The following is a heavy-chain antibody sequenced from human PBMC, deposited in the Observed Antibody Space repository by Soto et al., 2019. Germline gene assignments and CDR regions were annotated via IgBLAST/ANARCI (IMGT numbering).Heavy chain of an antibody. CDR1: GDSMNPYY. CDR3: ARAWAVPGSHLGD. J-gene: IGHJ4*02. Sequence: QVQLQESGPGLVKPSETLSLTCTVSGDSMNPYYWSWIRQPPGKGLEWIGYIYFSGSTNFNPSLKRRVTLSLDTSKRQFFLKLTSVTAADTAVYYCARAWAVPGSHLGDWGRGTLVTVSS. V-gene: IGHV4-59*01. D-gene: IGHD6-19*01. CDR2: IYFSGST.